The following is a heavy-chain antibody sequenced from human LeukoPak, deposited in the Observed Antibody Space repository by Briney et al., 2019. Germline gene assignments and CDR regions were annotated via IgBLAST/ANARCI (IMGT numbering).Heavy chain of an antibody. CDR2: IYYSGST. D-gene: IGHD2-2*01. CDR1: SGSISSYY. Sequence: PSETLSLTCTVSSGSISSYYWSWIRQPPGKGLEWIGYIYYSGSTNYNPSLKSRVTISVDTSKNQFSLKLSSVTAADTAVYYCARATPSYCSSTSCYYYYYGMDVWGKGTTVTVSS. J-gene: IGHJ6*04. CDR3: ARATPSYCSSTSCYYYYYGMDV. V-gene: IGHV4-59*01.